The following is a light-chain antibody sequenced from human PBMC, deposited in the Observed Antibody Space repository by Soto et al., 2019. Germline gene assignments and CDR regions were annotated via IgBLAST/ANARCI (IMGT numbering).Light chain of an antibody. J-gene: IGKJ2*01. V-gene: IGKV3-20*01. CDR2: GAS. CDR1: QSVSNDY. CDR3: HYYGNSPAMYT. Sequence: EIVLTQSPGTLSLSPGDRATLSCRASQSVSNDYLAWYQQKPGQAPRLLIYGASSRATGIPDRFSGSGSGTEFPLTISRLEPEDFAVYYCHYYGNSPAMYTFGQGTKLEIK.